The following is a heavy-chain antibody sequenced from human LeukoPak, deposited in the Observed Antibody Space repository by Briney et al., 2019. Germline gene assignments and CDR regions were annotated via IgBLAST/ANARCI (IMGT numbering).Heavy chain of an antibody. Sequence: GGSLRLSCAASGFTFSDYYMSYIRQAPGKGLEWLSYISTSGSVTYYADSVKGRFTISRDNANKSLYLQMNSLRVEDTAIYYCARVRRGGRPTDAFEIWGQGTMVTVSS. CDR2: ISTSGSVT. V-gene: IGHV3-11*01. J-gene: IGHJ3*02. CDR1: GFTFSDYY. CDR3: ARVRRGGRPTDAFEI. D-gene: IGHD4-23*01.